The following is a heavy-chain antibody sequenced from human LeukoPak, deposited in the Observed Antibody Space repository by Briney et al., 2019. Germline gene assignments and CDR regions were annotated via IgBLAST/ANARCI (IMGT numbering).Heavy chain of an antibody. V-gene: IGHV3-23*01. CDR1: GFTFSSYA. Sequence: GGSLRLSCAASGFTFSSYAMSWVRQAPGKGLEWVSAITGVGSDTFHADSVKGRFTISRDNSKNTLYLQMNSLRAEDTAVYYCAKFVSPLLWGVLYYFDYWGQGTLVTVSS. J-gene: IGHJ4*02. CDR2: ITGVGSDT. CDR3: AKFVSPLLWGVLYYFDY. D-gene: IGHD2-2*01.